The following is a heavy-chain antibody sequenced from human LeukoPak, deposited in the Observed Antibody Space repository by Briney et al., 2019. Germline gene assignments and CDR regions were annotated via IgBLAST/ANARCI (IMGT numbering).Heavy chain of an antibody. J-gene: IGHJ4*02. Sequence: SETLSLTCAVYGGSFSGYYWSWIRQPPGRGLEWIGEINHSGSTNYNPSLKSRVTISVDTSKNQFSLKLSSVTAADTAVYYCARGWELEFDYWGQGTLVTVSS. CDR2: INHSGST. CDR1: GGSFSGYY. V-gene: IGHV4-34*01. CDR3: ARGWELEFDY. D-gene: IGHD1-26*01.